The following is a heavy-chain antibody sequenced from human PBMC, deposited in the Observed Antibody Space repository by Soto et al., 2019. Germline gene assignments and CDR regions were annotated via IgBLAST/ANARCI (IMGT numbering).Heavy chain of an antibody. CDR2: IDSDGSIT. Sequence: GGSLRLSCAASGFTFNTWMHWVRQAPGEGLVWVSSIDSDGSITSYADSVKGRFTISRDNAKNTLYLQMNSLRAEDTAVYYCATLGLQQAFWGQGTLVTVLL. J-gene: IGHJ4*02. V-gene: IGHV3-74*01. D-gene: IGHD2-21*02. CDR3: ATLGLQQAF. CDR1: GFTFNTW.